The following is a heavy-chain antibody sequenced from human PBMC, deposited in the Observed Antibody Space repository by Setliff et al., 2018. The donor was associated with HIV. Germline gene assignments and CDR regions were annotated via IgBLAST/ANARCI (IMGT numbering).Heavy chain of an antibody. V-gene: IGHV4-4*07. J-gene: IGHJ4*02. D-gene: IGHD3-3*01. CDR1: GGSISSYY. CDR2: IYASGST. CDR3: ARGREWTHLDY. Sequence: PSETLSLTCTVSGGSISSYYWSWIRQPAGKGLEWIGRIYASGSTNYNPSLKSRVTMSVDTSKNHFSLKLSSVTAADTAVFYCARGREWTHLDYWGLGTLVTVSS.